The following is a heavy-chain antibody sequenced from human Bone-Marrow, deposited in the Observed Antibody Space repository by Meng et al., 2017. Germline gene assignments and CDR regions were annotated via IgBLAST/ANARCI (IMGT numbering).Heavy chain of an antibody. D-gene: IGHD2-15*01. V-gene: IGHV4-61*01. J-gene: IGHJ4*02. CDR1: GGSVSSVSSY. CDR2: ISYSGST. CDR3: ARQQGWSPFGY. Sequence: SETLSLTCTVSGGSVSSVSSYWNWIRQPPGKGLEWIGYISYSGSTNYTPSLKSRVTLLVDTSKNQFSLKLGSVTAAHTAVYYCARQQGWSPFGYWGQGTLVTVSS.